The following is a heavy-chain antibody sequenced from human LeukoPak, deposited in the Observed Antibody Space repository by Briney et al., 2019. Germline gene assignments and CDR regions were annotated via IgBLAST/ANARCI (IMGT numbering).Heavy chain of an antibody. CDR3: ARVKTGRFIAAAGTRSDY. Sequence: ASVKVSCKASGYTFTSYGISWVRQAPGQGLEWMGWTSAYNGNTNYAQKLQGRVTMTTDTSTSTAYMELRSLRSDDTAVYYCARVKTGRFIAAAGTRSDYWGQGTLVTVSS. D-gene: IGHD6-13*01. V-gene: IGHV1-18*01. CDR1: GYTFTSYG. CDR2: TSAYNGNT. J-gene: IGHJ4*02.